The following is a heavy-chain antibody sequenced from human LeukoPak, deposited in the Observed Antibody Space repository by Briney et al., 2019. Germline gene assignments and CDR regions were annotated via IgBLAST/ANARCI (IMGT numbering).Heavy chain of an antibody. J-gene: IGHJ4*02. D-gene: IGHD5-24*01. CDR3: ARDLGMATDDY. CDR1: GYTFTSYG. CDR2: ISAYNGNT. V-gene: IGHV1-18*01. Sequence: GASVKVSCKASGYTFTSYGISWVRQAPGQGREGMGWISAYNGNTNYAQKLQGRATMTTDTSTSTAYMELRSLRSDDTAVYYCARDLGMATDDYWGQGTLVTVSS.